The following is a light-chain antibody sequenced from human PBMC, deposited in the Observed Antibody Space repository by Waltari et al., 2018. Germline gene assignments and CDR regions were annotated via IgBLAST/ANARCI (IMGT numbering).Light chain of an antibody. V-gene: IGLV2-8*01. Sequence: QSALTQPPSASRSPGQSVPIPCTGTSSDVGGSNFVSWYQQHPGKAPKLMIYEVSKRPSGVPDRFSGSKSGNTASLTVSGLQAEDEADYYCSSYAGSNNFVVFGGGTKLTVL. J-gene: IGLJ2*01. CDR3: SSYAGSNNFVV. CDR1: SSDVGGSNF. CDR2: EVS.